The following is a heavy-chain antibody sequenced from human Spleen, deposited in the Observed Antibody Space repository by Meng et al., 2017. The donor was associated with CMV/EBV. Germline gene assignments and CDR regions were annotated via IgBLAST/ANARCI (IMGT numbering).Heavy chain of an antibody. CDR3: ARGPGTIAVSTFPYYYYYGMDV. V-gene: IGHV1-8*01. Sequence: ASVKVSCKASGYTFASYDINWVRQATGRGLEWMGWMNPNSGNTGYAQKFQGRVTMTRNTSISTAYMELSSLRSEDTAVYYCARGPGTIAVSTFPYYYYYGMDVWGQGTTVTVSS. J-gene: IGHJ6*02. CDR1: GYTFASYD. D-gene: IGHD2-15*01. CDR2: MNPNSGNT.